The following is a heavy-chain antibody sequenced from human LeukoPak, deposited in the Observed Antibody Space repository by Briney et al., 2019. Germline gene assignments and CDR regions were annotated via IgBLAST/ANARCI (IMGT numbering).Heavy chain of an antibody. CDR2: ISSSSSTI. D-gene: IGHD1-26*01. CDR3: ARDAYSGSYYMDV. CDR1: GFTSSSYS. V-gene: IGHV3-48*01. Sequence: PGGSLRLSCAASGFTSSSYSMHWVRPAPGKGLEWVSYISSSSSTIYYADSVKGRFTISRDNARNSLYLQMNSLRAEDTAVYYCARDAYSGSYYMDVWGKGTTVTVSS. J-gene: IGHJ6*03.